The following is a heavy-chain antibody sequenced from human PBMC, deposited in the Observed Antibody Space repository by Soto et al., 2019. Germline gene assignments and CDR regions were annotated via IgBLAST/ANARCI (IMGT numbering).Heavy chain of an antibody. CDR1: GYSFASHW. CDR2: IYPGDSDT. CDR3: ARYSGSYWHYQDF. J-gene: IGHJ4*02. D-gene: IGHD1-26*01. V-gene: IGHV5-51*01. Sequence: GESLKISCKGSGYSFASHWVAWVRQMPEKGLEWIGTIYPGDSDTKYSSAFRGHVTISADTSVSTAYLQWRSLEATDSAIYYCARYSGSYWHYQDFWGQGTLVTVSS.